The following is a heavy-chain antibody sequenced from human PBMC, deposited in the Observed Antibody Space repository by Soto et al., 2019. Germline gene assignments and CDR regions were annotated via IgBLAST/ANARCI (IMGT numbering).Heavy chain of an antibody. CDR3: ARAFVGIAVAGSYFDY. D-gene: IGHD6-19*01. J-gene: IGHJ4*02. V-gene: IGHV3-66*01. CDR2: IYSGGST. Sequence: EVPLVESGGGLVQPGGSLRLSCAASGFTVSSNYMSWVRQAPGKGLEWVSVIYSGGSTYYADSVKGRFTISRDNPKNTLYLQMTSLRAEDTAVYYCARAFVGIAVAGSYFDYWGQGTLVTVSS. CDR1: GFTVSSNY.